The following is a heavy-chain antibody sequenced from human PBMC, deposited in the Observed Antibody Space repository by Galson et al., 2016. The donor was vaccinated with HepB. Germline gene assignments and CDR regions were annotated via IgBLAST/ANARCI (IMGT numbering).Heavy chain of an antibody. CDR3: ARGPTLRSLGLVFDY. CDR2: INNYGMST. CDR1: GFAFSDYW. J-gene: IGHJ4*02. D-gene: IGHD3-3*01. Sequence: SLRLSCAASGFAFSDYWMHWVRQVPGQGPVWVSRINNYGMSTDYAVSVNGRFTISRDNARNTLFLQINGLRVEDTAVYYCARGPTLRSLGLVFDYWGQGIVVSVSS. V-gene: IGHV3-74*01.